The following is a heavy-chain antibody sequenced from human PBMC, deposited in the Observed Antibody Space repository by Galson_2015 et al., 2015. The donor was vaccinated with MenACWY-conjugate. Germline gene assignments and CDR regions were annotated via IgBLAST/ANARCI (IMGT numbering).Heavy chain of an antibody. Sequence: TLSLTCAVSGDSIVSGHYSWSWIRQPPGKGLEWIGYIFPSGVTNYNPSLKSRVTISIDRSKNQFSLKLSPVTAADTAVYYCARDYRPDYYYSMDVWGKGTTVTVSS. D-gene: IGHD1-14*01. J-gene: IGHJ6*03. V-gene: IGHV4-30-2*01. CDR3: ARDYRPDYYYSMDV. CDR1: GDSIVSGHYS. CDR2: IFPSGVT.